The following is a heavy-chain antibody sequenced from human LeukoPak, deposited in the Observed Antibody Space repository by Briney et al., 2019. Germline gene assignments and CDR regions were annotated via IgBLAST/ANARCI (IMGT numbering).Heavy chain of an antibody. D-gene: IGHD1-14*01. Sequence: PSETLSLTCTVSGGSISSDYWSWIRQPPGKGLEWIGYIYYSGSTNYNPSLKSRVTISVDTSKNQFSLKLSSVTAADTAVYYCAGGRKARSYWYFDLWGRGTLVTVSS. CDR1: GGSISSDY. CDR3: AGGRKARSYWYFDL. V-gene: IGHV4-59*08. CDR2: IYYSGST. J-gene: IGHJ2*01.